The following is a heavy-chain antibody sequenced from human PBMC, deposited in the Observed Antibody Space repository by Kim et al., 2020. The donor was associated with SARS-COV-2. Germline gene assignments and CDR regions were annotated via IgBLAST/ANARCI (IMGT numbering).Heavy chain of an antibody. CDR1: GFTFSSYA. Sequence: GGSLRLSCAASGFTFSSYAMHWVRQAPGKGLEWVAVISYDGSNEYYADSVKGRFTISRDNSKNTLYLQMNSLRAEDTAVYYCARDGTIVVVVAAGYFDY. D-gene: IGHD2-15*01. J-gene: IGHJ4*01. CDR3: ARDGTIVVVVAAGYFDY. V-gene: IGHV3-30*04. CDR2: ISYDGSNE.